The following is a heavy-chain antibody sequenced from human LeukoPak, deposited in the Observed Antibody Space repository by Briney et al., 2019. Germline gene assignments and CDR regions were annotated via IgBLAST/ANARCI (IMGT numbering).Heavy chain of an antibody. CDR1: GGSISSYY. CDR2: ISGSGGST. Sequence: PSETLSLTCTVSGGSISSYYWSWVRQAPGKGLEWVSAISGSGGSTYYADSVKGRFTISRDNSKNTLYLQMNSLRAEDTAVYYCAKPSSWPFDYWGQGTLVTVSS. V-gene: IGHV3-23*01. CDR3: AKPSSWPFDY. D-gene: IGHD2-2*01. J-gene: IGHJ4*02.